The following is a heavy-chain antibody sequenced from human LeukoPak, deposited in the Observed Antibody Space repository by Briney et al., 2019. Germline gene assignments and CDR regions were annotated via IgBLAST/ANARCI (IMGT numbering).Heavy chain of an antibody. J-gene: IGHJ4*02. Sequence: GGSLRLSCAASGFTFSTCIIHWVRQAPGKGLEWVSSISSSSTYIYYGDSVKGRFTISRDNARNSLYLQMNSLRAEDTAVYYCAREAYINYYFDYWGQGTLVTVSS. CDR2: ISSSSTYI. D-gene: IGHD4-4*01. CDR3: AREAYINYYFDY. V-gene: IGHV3-21*01. CDR1: GFTFSTCI.